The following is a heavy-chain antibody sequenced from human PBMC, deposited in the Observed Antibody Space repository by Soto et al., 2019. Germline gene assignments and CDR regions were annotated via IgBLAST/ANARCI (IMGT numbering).Heavy chain of an antibody. V-gene: IGHV1-18*01. CDR3: ARDPVGSAWFDP. J-gene: IGHJ5*02. D-gene: IGHD1-26*01. Sequence: QVQLVQSGAEVKKPGASVKVSCKASGYTFINYGISWVRQAPGQGLEWMGWIKTYNCNTNYAKKLQGRDTMTTDTPTSTAYMELRSRSSAETAVYYCARDPVGSAWFDPWGQGTMVTVSS. CDR2: IKTYNCNT. CDR1: GYTFINYG.